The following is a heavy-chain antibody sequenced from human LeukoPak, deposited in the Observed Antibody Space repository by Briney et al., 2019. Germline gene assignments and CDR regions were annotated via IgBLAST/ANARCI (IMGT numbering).Heavy chain of an antibody. CDR3: ARAPTGYYDSSGYYYLQLHFDY. CDR1: GGSISSYY. Sequence: PSETLSLTCTVSGGSISSYYWSWIRQPPGKGLEWIGYIYYSGSTNYNPSLKSRVTISVDTSKNQFSLKLSSVTTADTAVYYCARAPTGYYDSSGYYYLQLHFDYWGQGTLVTVSS. D-gene: IGHD3-22*01. J-gene: IGHJ4*02. CDR2: IYYSGST. V-gene: IGHV4-59*01.